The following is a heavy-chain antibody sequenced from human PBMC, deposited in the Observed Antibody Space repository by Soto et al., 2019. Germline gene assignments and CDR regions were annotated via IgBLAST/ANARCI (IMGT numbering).Heavy chain of an antibody. D-gene: IGHD2-15*01. CDR1: GFSLSTHGVG. Sequence: QITLKESGPTLVKPTQTLTLTCTFSGFSLSTHGVGVGWIRQPAGKALEWLALIYWDDDKRYSASLNSRLTITKDTSNNQVVLTMTNVDPVDTATYYCEHAMLYCTGGSCSTWFDSWGPGTLVTVSS. CDR3: EHAMLYCTGGSCSTWFDS. V-gene: IGHV2-5*02. J-gene: IGHJ5*01. CDR2: IYWDDDK.